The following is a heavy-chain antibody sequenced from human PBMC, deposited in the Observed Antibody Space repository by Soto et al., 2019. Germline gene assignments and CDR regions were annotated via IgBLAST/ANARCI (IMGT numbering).Heavy chain of an antibody. CDR1: GYTFTSYY. CDR2: ISPSGGST. Sequence: ASVKVSCKASGYTFTSYYMHWVRQAPGQGLEWMGIISPSGGSTSYAQKFQGRVTMTRDTSTSTVYMELSSLRSEDTAVYYCARANKKAARPDNYYYGMDVWGQGTTVTVSS. CDR3: ARANKKAARPDNYYYGMDV. D-gene: IGHD6-6*01. V-gene: IGHV1-46*01. J-gene: IGHJ6*02.